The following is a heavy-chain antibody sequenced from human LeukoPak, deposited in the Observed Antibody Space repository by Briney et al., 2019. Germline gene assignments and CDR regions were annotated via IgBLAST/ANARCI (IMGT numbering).Heavy chain of an antibody. D-gene: IGHD3-10*01. CDR2: ISGSGGST. Sequence: GGSLRLSCAASGFTFSSYAMSWDRQAPGKGLEWVSAISGSGGSTYYADSVKGRFTISRDNSKNTLYLQMNSLRAEDTAVYYCAKVSSASHYYYYYGMDVWGQGTTVTVSS. CDR3: AKVSSASHYYYYYGMDV. V-gene: IGHV3-23*01. CDR1: GFTFSSYA. J-gene: IGHJ6*02.